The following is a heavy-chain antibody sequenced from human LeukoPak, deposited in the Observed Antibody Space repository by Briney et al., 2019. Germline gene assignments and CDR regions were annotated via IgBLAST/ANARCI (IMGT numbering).Heavy chain of an antibody. V-gene: IGHV3-23*01. J-gene: IGHJ6*02. CDR2: VNLSGNNT. Sequence: GGSLRLSCAASGFTFSSYAMSWVRQAPGKGLEWISVVNLSGNNTYYADSVKGRFTISRDNSKNTLYLHMNSLRAEDTALYYCAKDHKGYYYGLDVWGRGTTVTVSS. CDR1: GFTFSSYA. CDR3: AKDHKGYYYGLDV.